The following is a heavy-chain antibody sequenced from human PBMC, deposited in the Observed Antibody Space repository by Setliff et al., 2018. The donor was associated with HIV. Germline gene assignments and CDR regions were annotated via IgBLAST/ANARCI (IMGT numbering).Heavy chain of an antibody. CDR2: TITIFGTA. CDR3: ASGRITGSINF. CDR1: GGTVTAYA. D-gene: IGHD1-20*01. Sequence: SVKVSCKASGGTVTAYAISWVRQAPGQGLEWMGGTITIFGTANYAQKFQDRLTISADESTSTDYMELSSLRYEDTDVYYCASGRITGSINFWGQGTLVTVSS. J-gene: IGHJ4*02. V-gene: IGHV1-69*13.